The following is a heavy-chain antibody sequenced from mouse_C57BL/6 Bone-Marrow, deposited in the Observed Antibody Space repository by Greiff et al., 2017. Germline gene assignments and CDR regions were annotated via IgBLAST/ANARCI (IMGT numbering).Heavy chain of an antibody. CDR1: GYTFTSYG. CDR2: IYPRSGNT. V-gene: IGHV1-81*01. Sequence: QVQLQQSGAELARPGASVKLSCKASGYTFTSYGISWVKQRTGQGLEWIGEIYPRSGNTYYNEKFKGKATLTADKSSSTAYMELRSLTSEDSAVYFCARSGGSSLYWYFDVWGTGTTVTVSS. D-gene: IGHD1-1*01. J-gene: IGHJ1*03. CDR3: ARSGGSSLYWYFDV.